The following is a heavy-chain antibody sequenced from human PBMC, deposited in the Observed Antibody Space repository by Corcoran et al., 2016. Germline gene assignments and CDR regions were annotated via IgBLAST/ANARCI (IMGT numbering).Heavy chain of an antibody. CDR1: GYRFTSYW. V-gene: IGHV5-51*01. D-gene: IGHD5-12*01. CDR3: ARHGGDGYNYVDY. Sequence: EVQLVQSGAEVKKPGESLKISCKGSGYRFTSYWIGWVRQMPGKGLEWVVIIYPGDSDTRYSPSFQGQVTISADQSNSTAYLQWSSLKASDTAMYYCARHGGDGYNYVDYWGQGNLVTVSS. J-gene: IGHJ4*02. CDR2: IYPGDSDT.